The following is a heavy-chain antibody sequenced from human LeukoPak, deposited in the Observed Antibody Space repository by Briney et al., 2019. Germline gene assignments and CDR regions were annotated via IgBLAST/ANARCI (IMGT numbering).Heavy chain of an antibody. CDR1: GFTFSSFG. J-gene: IGHJ4*02. CDR2: MSYDGSNK. CDR3: AKAPYSGYDFDFFDY. Sequence: GGSLRLSCAASGFTFSSFGMHWVRQASGKGLEWVAVMSYDGSNKYYADFVKGRFTISRDNSKNTLYLQMNSLRAEDTAVYYCAKAPYSGYDFDFFDYWSQGTLVTVSS. V-gene: IGHV3-30*18. D-gene: IGHD5-12*01.